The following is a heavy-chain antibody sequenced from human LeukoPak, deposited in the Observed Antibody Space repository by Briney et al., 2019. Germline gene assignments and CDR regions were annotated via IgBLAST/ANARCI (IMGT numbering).Heavy chain of an antibody. CDR1: GFTFSSYA. CDR3: AKLLAVTNSYYFNY. D-gene: IGHD6-19*01. J-gene: IGHJ4*02. Sequence: GGSLTLSCAASGFTFSSYAMSWVCQRPGQGLELVSTISGCGSGGSTYYADSVKGPFTISRDKSKDTLYLQMNSLRAEDTAVYYCAKLLAVTNSYYFNYWGQGTLVTVSS. V-gene: IGHV3-23*01. CDR2: ISGCGSGGST.